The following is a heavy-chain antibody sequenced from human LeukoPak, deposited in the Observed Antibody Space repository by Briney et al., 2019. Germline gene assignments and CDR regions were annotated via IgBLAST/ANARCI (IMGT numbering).Heavy chain of an antibody. CDR3: ARDSIGLYADY. CDR2: ISYTGGT. J-gene: IGHJ4*02. D-gene: IGHD4/OR15-4a*01. CDR1: GGSISSSSYY. Sequence: SETLSLTCTVSGGSISSSSYYWGWIRQPPGKGLEWIGSISYTGGTNYNPSLKSRVTISVDTSKNQFSLRLSSVTAADTAMYYCARDSIGLYADYWGQGTLVTVSS. V-gene: IGHV4-39*07.